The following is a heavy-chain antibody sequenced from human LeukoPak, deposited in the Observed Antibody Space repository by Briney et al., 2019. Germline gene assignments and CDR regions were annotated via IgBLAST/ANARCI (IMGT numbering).Heavy chain of an antibody. CDR1: GASISSYY. CDR3: ARRIAAATNDAFDI. D-gene: IGHD6-13*01. V-gene: IGHV4-59*01. J-gene: IGHJ3*02. CDR2: IYYSGST. Sequence: PSETLSLTCTVSGASISSYYWSWIRQPPGKGLEWIGYIYYSGSTNYNPSLKSRVTISVDTSNNQFSLKLSSVTAADTAVYYCARRIAAATNDAFDIWGQGTMVTVSS.